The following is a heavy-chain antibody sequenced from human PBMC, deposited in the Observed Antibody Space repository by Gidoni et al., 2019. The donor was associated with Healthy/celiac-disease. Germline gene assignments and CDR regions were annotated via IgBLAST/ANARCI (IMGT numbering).Heavy chain of an antibody. V-gene: IGHV4-34*01. CDR1: GGSFSGYY. D-gene: IGHD6-13*01. J-gene: IGHJ4*02. CDR2: INHSGST. Sequence: QLQLQQWGAGLLKPSETLSLTCAGDGGSFSGYYWSWIRQPPGKGLEWIGDINHSGSTNYNPSLKSRVTISVDTSKNQFSLKLSSVTAADTAVYYCARRPGYSSSWYGYWGQGTLVTVSS. CDR3: ARRPGYSSSWYGY.